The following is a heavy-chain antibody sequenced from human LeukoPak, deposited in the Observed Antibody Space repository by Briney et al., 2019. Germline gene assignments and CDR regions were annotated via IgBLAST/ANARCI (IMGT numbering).Heavy chain of an antibody. CDR2: IYTSGTT. CDR3: AKVFHD. Sequence: SETLSLTCTVSRGSISGDYWSWIRQPAGKGLEWIGLIYTSGTTNYNPSLKSRVTMSLDTSKNQVSLKLSSVTAADTAVYYCAKVFHDWGQGTMVTVSS. V-gene: IGHV4-4*07. CDR1: RGSISGDY. J-gene: IGHJ3*01.